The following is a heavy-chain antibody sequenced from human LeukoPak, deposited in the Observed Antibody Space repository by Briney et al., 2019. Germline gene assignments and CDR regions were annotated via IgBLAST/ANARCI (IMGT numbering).Heavy chain of an antibody. Sequence: GASVKVSCKASGGTFSSYAISWVRQAPGQGLEWMGGIIPIFGTANYAQKFQGRVTITTDESTSTAYMELSSLRSEDTAVYYCARGGSSGMIVVVKHLASDWFDPWGQGTLVTVSS. V-gene: IGHV1-69*05. J-gene: IGHJ5*02. CDR3: ARGGSSGMIVVVKHLASDWFDP. D-gene: IGHD3-22*01. CDR2: IIPIFGTA. CDR1: GGTFSSYA.